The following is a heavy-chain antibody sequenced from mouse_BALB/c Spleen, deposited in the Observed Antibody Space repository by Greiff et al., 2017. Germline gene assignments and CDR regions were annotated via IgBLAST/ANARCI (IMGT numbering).Heavy chain of an antibody. D-gene: IGHD2-4*01. J-gene: IGHJ3*01. CDR1: GFTFSSYA. CDR2: ISSGGST. V-gene: IGHV5-6-5*01. CDR3: ARAEGFDYDGAWFAY. Sequence: DVMLVESGGGLVKPGGSLKLSCAASGFTFSSYAMSWVRQTPEKRLEWVASISSGGSTYYPDSVKGRFTISRDNARNILYLQMSSLRSEDTAMYYCARAEGFDYDGAWFAYWGQGTLVTVSA.